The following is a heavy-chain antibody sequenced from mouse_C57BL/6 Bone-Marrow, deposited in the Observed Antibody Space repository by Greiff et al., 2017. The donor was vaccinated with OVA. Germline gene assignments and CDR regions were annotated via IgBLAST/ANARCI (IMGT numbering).Heavy chain of an antibody. Sequence: VQLKESGPELVKPGASVKISCKASGYAFSSSWMNWVKQRPGKGLEWIGRIYPGDGDTNYNGKFKGKATLTADKSSSTAYMQLSSRTSEDSAVYFCARGDWDDGYWGQGTTLTVSS. CDR3: ARGDWDDGY. D-gene: IGHD4-1*01. CDR1: GYAFSSSW. J-gene: IGHJ2*01. V-gene: IGHV1-82*01. CDR2: IYPGDGDT.